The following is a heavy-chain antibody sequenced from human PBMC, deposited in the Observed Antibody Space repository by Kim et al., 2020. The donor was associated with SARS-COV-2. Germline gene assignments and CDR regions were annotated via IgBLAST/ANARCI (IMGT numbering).Heavy chain of an antibody. CDR1: GFTFSSYA. V-gene: IGHV3-30-3*01. Sequence: GGSLRLSCAASGFTFSSYAMHWVRQAPGKGLEWVAVISYDGSNKYYADSVKGRFTISRDNSKNTLYLQMNSLRAEDTAVYYCARVFYGNYYYGMDVWGQGPPVTVSS. J-gene: IGHJ6*01. CDR3: ARVFYGNYYYGMDV. CDR2: ISYDGSNK. D-gene: IGHD4-17*01.